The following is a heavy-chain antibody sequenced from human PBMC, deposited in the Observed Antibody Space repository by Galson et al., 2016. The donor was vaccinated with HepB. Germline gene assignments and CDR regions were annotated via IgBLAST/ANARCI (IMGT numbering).Heavy chain of an antibody. D-gene: IGHD3-22*01. Sequence: SLRLSCAASGFTFSTYAMSWVRQAPGKGLEWVSAISGNGYTTYYADSVKGRFTISRDNSKNSLFLQMNSLRAEDTAVYYCAKGLPRYNYVSNGYADWGQGSLVTVSS. V-gene: IGHV3-23*01. CDR2: ISGNGYTT. J-gene: IGHJ4*02. CDR1: GFTFSTYA. CDR3: AKGLPRYNYVSNGYAD.